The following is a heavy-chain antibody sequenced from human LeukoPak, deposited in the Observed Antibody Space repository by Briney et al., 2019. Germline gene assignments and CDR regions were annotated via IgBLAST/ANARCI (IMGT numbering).Heavy chain of an antibody. J-gene: IGHJ4*02. V-gene: IGHV1-69*05. D-gene: IGHD6-13*01. CDR2: IIPIFGTA. Sequence: SVKVSCKASGGTFSSYGISWVRQAPGQGLEWVGRIIPIFGTANYAQEFQGRVTITTDESTSTAYMELSSLRSEDTAVYYCGRAPGQQLVLTIWGQGTLVTVSP. CDR1: GGTFSSYG. CDR3: GRAPGQQLVLTI.